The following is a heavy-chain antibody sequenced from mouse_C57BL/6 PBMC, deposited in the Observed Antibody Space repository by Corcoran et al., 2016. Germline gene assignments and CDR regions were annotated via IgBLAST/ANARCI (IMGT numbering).Heavy chain of an antibody. CDR3: ARSPLYYGSSLYYFDY. CDR1: GYTFTTYG. CDR2: INTYSGVP. Sequence: QIQLVQSGPELKKPGETVKNSCKASGYTFTTYGMSWVKQAPGKGLKWMGWINTYSGVPTYADDFKGRFAFSLETSASTAYLQINNLKNEDTATYFCARSPLYYGSSLYYFDYWGQGTTLTVSS. D-gene: IGHD1-1*01. J-gene: IGHJ2*01. V-gene: IGHV9-3*01.